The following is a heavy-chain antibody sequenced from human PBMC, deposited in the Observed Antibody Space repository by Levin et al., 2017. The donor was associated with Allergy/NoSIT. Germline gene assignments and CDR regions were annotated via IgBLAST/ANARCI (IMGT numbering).Heavy chain of an antibody. CDR3: AKVGKLEPFLIDY. CDR2: ISYDGSNK. CDR1: GFTFSSYG. Sequence: GGSLRLSCAASGFTFSSYGMHWVRQAPGKGLEWVAVISYDGSNKYYADSVKGRFTISRDNSKNTLYLQMNSLRAEDTAVYYCAKVGKLEPFLIDYWGQGTLVTVSS. J-gene: IGHJ4*02. V-gene: IGHV3-30*18. D-gene: IGHD1-1*01.